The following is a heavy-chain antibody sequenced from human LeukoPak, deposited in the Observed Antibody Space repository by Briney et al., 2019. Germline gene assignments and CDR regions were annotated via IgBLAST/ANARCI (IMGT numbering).Heavy chain of an antibody. Sequence: PGGSLRLSCAASGLIFSSYRMHGVRPAPGKGLEGVASISSRSSYIYYADSVKGRFTISRDNAKNSLYLQMNSLRAEDTAVYYCARPANSSSWYMDYYYGMDVWGQGTTVTVSS. CDR3: ARPANSSSWYMDYYYGMDV. CDR2: ISSRSSYI. J-gene: IGHJ6*02. CDR1: GLIFSSYR. D-gene: IGHD6-13*01. V-gene: IGHV3-21*01.